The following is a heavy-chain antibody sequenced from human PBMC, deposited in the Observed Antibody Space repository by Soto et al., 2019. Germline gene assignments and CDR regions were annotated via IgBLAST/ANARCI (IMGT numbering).Heavy chain of an antibody. CDR2: IDPGDSNT. CDR3: AKQGGYYYYGMDA. CDR1: GYIFTYFW. J-gene: IGHJ6*02. V-gene: IGHV5-10-1*01. Sequence: PGESMKICCHGSGYIFTYFWLRWVRQMPGKGLEWMGRIDPGDSNTIYSPSFQGHVTISVDKSSSTSYLQWGSLKASDTAIYYCAKQGGYYYYGMDAWGQGTTVTVSS. D-gene: IGHD3-16*01.